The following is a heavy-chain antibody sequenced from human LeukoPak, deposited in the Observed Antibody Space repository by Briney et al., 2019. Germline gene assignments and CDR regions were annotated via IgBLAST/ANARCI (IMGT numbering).Heavy chain of an antibody. CDR2: INTDGSST. D-gene: IGHD1-26*01. V-gene: IGHV3-74*01. CDR3: ARVIGWDEPFDI. Sequence: GGSLRLSCAAYGFTFSIYEMNWVRQAPGKGLVWVSRINTDGSSTNYADSVKGRFTVSRDNAKNTLYLQMNSLRAEDTAVYYCARVIGWDEPFDIWGQGTMVTVSS. J-gene: IGHJ3*02. CDR1: GFTFSIYE.